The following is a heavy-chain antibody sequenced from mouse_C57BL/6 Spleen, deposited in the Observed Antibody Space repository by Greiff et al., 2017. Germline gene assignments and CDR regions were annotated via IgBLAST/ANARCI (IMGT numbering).Heavy chain of an antibody. J-gene: IGHJ2*01. CDR2: IHPNSGST. CDR1: GYTFTSYW. CDR3: ARDSYYGSLDY. D-gene: IGHD1-1*01. V-gene: IGHV1-64*01. Sequence: QVQLKQPGAELVKPGASVKLSCKASGYTFTSYWMHWVKQRPGQGLEWIGMIHPNSGSTNYNEKFKSKATLTVDKSSSTAYMQLSSLTSEDSAVYYCARDSYYGSLDYWGQGTTLTVSS.